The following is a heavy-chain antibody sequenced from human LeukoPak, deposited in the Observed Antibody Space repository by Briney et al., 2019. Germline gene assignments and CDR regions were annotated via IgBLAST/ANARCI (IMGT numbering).Heavy chain of an antibody. D-gene: IGHD3-22*01. CDR1: GYTFTGYY. CDR3: AGEDNSSGYRPFDI. J-gene: IGHJ3*02. V-gene: IGHV1-2*06. Sequence: VSVKVSCKASGYTFTGYYIHWVRQAPGQGLEWMGRINPNNGGTNYAQKFQGRVTMTRDMSMSTAYMELSRLRSDDTAVYYCAGEDNSSGYRPFDIWGQGTMVTVPS. CDR2: INPNNGGT.